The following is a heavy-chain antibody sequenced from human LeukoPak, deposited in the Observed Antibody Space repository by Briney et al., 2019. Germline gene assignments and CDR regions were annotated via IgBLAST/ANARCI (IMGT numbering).Heavy chain of an antibody. CDR2: IYHSGST. CDR1: GGSISGYY. J-gene: IGHJ5*02. Sequence: SETLSLTCTVSGGSISGYYWSWIRQPPGEGLEWIGYIYHSGSTYYNPSLKSRVTISVDRSKNQFSLKLSSVTAADTAVYYCARGGAYCSSTSCYLRGDWFDPWGQGTLVTVSS. CDR3: ARGGAYCSSTSCYLRGDWFDP. D-gene: IGHD2-2*01. V-gene: IGHV4-30-2*01.